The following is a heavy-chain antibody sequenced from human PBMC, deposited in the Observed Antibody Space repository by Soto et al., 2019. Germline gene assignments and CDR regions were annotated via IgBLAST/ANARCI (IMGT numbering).Heavy chain of an antibody. Sequence: PGGSLRLSCAASGFTFSSYAMSWVRQAPGNGLEWVSAISGSGGSTYYADSVKGRFTISRDNSKNTLYLQMNSLRAEDTAVYYCAKVPDSSGYYYILDYWGQGTLVTVSS. V-gene: IGHV3-23*01. D-gene: IGHD3-22*01. CDR1: GFTFSSYA. CDR3: AKVPDSSGYYYILDY. J-gene: IGHJ4*02. CDR2: ISGSGGST.